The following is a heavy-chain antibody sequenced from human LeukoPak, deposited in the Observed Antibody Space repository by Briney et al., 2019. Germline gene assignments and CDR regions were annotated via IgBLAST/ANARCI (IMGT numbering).Heavy chain of an antibody. Sequence: SETLSLTCTVSGGSVNSGSYYWNWIRQPPGKGLGWIGYIYYSGSTNYNPSVKSRVTISVDTSKNQFSLKLSSVTAADTAVYYCAREIAVAGTNAFDIWGQGTMVTVS. J-gene: IGHJ3*02. D-gene: IGHD6-19*01. CDR1: GGSVNSGSYY. CDR2: IYYSGST. CDR3: AREIAVAGTNAFDI. V-gene: IGHV4-61*01.